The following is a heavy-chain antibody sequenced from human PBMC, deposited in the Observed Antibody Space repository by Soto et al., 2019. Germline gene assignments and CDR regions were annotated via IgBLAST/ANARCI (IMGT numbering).Heavy chain of an antibody. CDR2: IIPIQNKA. CDR3: AKSLLFVDHADMDV. CDR1: GGSFISYS. D-gene: IGHD2-15*01. Sequence: QVQLVQSGAELKKPGSSVKVSCEASGGSFISYSFTWVRQAPVQGLEWMGRIIPIQNKANYALKVQDRVTITADRSTRTAYMELRSLRPEDTAVYYCAKSLLFVDHADMDVWGKGTTVTVSS. J-gene: IGHJ6*03. V-gene: IGHV1-69*02.